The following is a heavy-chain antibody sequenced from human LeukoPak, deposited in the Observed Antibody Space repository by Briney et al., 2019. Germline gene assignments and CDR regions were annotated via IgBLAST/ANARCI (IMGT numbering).Heavy chain of an antibody. CDR1: GFTVTTQY. Sequence: GGSLRLSCAASGFTVTTQYMTWVRQAPGQGLEWVSLIFDGGSTFYADSVKGRFSISRANAKNTLDLKMNSLRAEDTAVYYCARVHGTKRYYFDDWGQGTQVIVSS. CDR3: ARVHGTKRYYFDD. V-gene: IGHV3-66*01. J-gene: IGHJ4*02. CDR2: IFDGGST. D-gene: IGHD1-26*01.